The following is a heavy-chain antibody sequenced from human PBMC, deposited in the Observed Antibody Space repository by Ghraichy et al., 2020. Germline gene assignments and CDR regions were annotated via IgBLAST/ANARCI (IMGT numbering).Heavy chain of an antibody. D-gene: IGHD3-3*01. CDR1: GGSISSGGYS. Sequence: SETLSLTCAVSGGSISSGGYSWSWIRQPPGKGLEWIGYIYHSGSTYYNPSLKSRVTISVDRSKNQFSLKLSSVTAADTAVYYCARGNTIFGGPDYWGQGTLVTVSS. J-gene: IGHJ4*02. CDR2: IYHSGST. V-gene: IGHV4-30-2*01. CDR3: ARGNTIFGGPDY.